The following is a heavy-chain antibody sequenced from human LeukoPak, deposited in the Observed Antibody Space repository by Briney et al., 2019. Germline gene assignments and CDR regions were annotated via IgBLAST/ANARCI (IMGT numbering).Heavy chain of an antibody. CDR1: GGSISSGGYY. D-gene: IGHD4-17*01. CDR3: ARQLAPDYGDYAGRFDY. CDR2: IYYSGST. Sequence: SQTLSLTCTVSGGSISSGGYYWSWIRQHPGKGLEWIGYIYYSGSTYYNPSLKSRVTISVDTSKNQFSLKLSSVTAADTAVYYCARQLAPDYGDYAGRFDYWGQGTLVTVSS. V-gene: IGHV4-31*03. J-gene: IGHJ4*02.